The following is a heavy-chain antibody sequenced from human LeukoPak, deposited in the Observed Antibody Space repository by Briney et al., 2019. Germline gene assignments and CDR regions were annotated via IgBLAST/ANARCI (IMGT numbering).Heavy chain of an antibody. J-gene: IGHJ4*02. CDR1: RFTFSNYW. V-gene: IGHV3-74*01. CDR3: AREYGQNTPHFDY. D-gene: IGHD2/OR15-2a*01. CDR2: INMDGSTT. Sequence: PGGSLRLSCTASRFTFSNYWMHWVRQAPGKGLVWVSRINMDGSTTTYADPVKGRFTISRDNAKNTLYLQMNSLRAEDTAVFYCAREYGQNTPHFDYWGQGTLVTVSS.